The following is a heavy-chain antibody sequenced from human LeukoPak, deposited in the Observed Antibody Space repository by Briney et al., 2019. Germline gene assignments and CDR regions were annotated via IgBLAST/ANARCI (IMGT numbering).Heavy chain of an antibody. D-gene: IGHD3-10*01. CDR2: ISWNSGSI. CDR3: AKDEWDYYGLGSYRY. J-gene: IGHJ4*02. Sequence: GGSLRLSCAASGFTFDDYAMHWVRQAPGKGLEWVSGISWNSGSIGYADSVKGRFTISRDNAKNSLYLQMNSLRAEDTALYYCAKDEWDYYGLGSYRYWGQGTLVTVSS. CDR1: GFTFDDYA. V-gene: IGHV3-9*01.